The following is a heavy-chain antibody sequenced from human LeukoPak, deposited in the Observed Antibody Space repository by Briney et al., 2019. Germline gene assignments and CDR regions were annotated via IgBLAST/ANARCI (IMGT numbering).Heavy chain of an antibody. D-gene: IGHD2-15*01. CDR3: ARESSCDTPSCLAPTDWFDP. V-gene: IGHV3-21*04. J-gene: IGHJ5*02. CDR1: GFTFSSYS. CDR2: ISSSSSYI. Sequence: PGGSLRLSCAASGFTFSSYSMNWVRQAPGKGLEGVSSISSSSSYIYYADSVKGRFTISRDNAKNSLYLQMNSLRSDDTAVYYCARESSCDTPSCLAPTDWFDPWGQGALVTVCS.